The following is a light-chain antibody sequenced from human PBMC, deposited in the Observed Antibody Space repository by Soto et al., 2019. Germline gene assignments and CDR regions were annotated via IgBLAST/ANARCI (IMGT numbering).Light chain of an antibody. Sequence: EIVLTQSPGTLSLSPGXRATLSCRASQSVSSSSLAWYQQKRGQAPRLLIHDASSRATGIPDRFSGSGSGTDFTLTISRLEPEDFAVYYCQQCGGSPRTFGQGTKVDIK. V-gene: IGKV3-20*01. CDR3: QQCGGSPRT. CDR2: DAS. CDR1: QSVSSSS. J-gene: IGKJ1*01.